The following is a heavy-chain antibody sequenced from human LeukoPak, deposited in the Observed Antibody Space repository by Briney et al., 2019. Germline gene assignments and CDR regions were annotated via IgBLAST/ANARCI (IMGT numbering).Heavy chain of an antibody. CDR3: ARGGQGAVDY. Sequence: GGSLRLSCAASGFTFSSHWMHWVRQAPGKGLVWVSFINNDGRVTSYADSVKGRFTISRDNAKNTLHLQVNSLRAEDTAMYYCARGGQGAVDYWGPGTLVTVSS. J-gene: IGHJ4*02. V-gene: IGHV3-74*01. CDR2: INNDGRVT. CDR1: GFTFSSHW. D-gene: IGHD3-16*01.